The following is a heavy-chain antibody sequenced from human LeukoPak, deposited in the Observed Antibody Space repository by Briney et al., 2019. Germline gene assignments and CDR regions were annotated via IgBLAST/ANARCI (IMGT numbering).Heavy chain of an antibody. V-gene: IGHV3-21*01. CDR3: ARDSDLLGDYYGMDV. Sequence: GGSLRLSCAASGFTFSSYSMSWVRQAPGKGLEWVSSISSSRSYIYYADSVKGRFTISRDNAKNSLYLQMNSLRAEDTAVYYCARDSDLLGDYYGMDVWGQGTTVTVSS. D-gene: IGHD3-16*01. CDR1: GFTFSSYS. CDR2: ISSSRSYI. J-gene: IGHJ6*02.